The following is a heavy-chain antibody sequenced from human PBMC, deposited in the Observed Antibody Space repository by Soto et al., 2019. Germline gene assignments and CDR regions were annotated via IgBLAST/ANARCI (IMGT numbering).Heavy chain of an antibody. CDR3: TTGLEHVTMIVVVITDDAFDI. CDR2: IKSKTDGGTT. CDR1: GFTFSNAW. D-gene: IGHD3-22*01. Sequence: GGSLRLSCAASGFTFSNAWMSWVRQAPGKGLEWVGRIKSKTDGGTTDYAAPVKGRFTISRDDSKNTLYLQMNSLKTEDTAVYYCTTGLEHVTMIVVVITDDAFDIWGQGTMVTVSS. V-gene: IGHV3-15*01. J-gene: IGHJ3*02.